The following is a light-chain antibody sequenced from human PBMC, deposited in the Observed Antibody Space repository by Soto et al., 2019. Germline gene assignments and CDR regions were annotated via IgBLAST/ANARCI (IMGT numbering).Light chain of an antibody. Sequence: QAVVTQPPSASGTPGQRVTISCSGGSSNMGTNTVSWYQQVPGTAPKVLIYVNDQRPSGVPGRFSGSNSSTSASLAISGLQPEDEADYYCVAWDDSLNGHVFGTGTKLTVL. CDR1: SSNMGTNT. CDR2: VND. J-gene: IGLJ1*01. V-gene: IGLV1-44*01. CDR3: VAWDDSLNGHV.